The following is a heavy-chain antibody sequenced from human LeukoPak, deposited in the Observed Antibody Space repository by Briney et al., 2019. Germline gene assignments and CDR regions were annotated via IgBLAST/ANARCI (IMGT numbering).Heavy chain of an antibody. CDR2: INWNGGST. Sequence: RPRGSLRLSCAASGFTFDDYGMSWVRQAPGKGLEWVSGINWNGGSTGYADSVKGRFTISRDNAKNSLYLQMNSLRAEDTAVYYCARDSSPLIVGATGYDYWGQGTLVTVSS. V-gene: IGHV3-20*04. J-gene: IGHJ4*02. D-gene: IGHD1-26*01. CDR3: ARDSSPLIVGATGYDY. CDR1: GFTFDDYG.